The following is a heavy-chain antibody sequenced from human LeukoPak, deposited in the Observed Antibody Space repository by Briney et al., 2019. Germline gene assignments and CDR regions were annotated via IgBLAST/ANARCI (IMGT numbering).Heavy chain of an antibody. CDR3: AKTPPLVVPAARVGYFDY. D-gene: IGHD2-2*01. CDR1: GFTFSSYA. CDR2: ISGSGGSI. J-gene: IGHJ4*02. Sequence: TGGSLRLSCAASGFTFSSYAMSWVRQAPGKGLEWVSAISGSGGSIYYADSVKGRFTISRDNSKNTLYLQMNSLRAEDTAVYYCAKTPPLVVPAARVGYFDYWGQGTLVTVSS. V-gene: IGHV3-23*01.